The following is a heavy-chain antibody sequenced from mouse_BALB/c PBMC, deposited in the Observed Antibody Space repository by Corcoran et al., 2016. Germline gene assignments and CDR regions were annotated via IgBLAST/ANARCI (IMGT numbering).Heavy chain of an antibody. Sequence: EVQLQQSGAELVRPGALVKLSCKASGFNIKDYYMHWVKQRPEQGLEWIGWIDPENGNTIYDPKFQGKASITADTSYNPAYLQLSSLTSEDPAAYYCARRHYVYYWCQGTTLTVSS. CDR1: GFNIKDYY. V-gene: IGHV14-1*02. CDR2: IDPENGNT. J-gene: IGHJ2*01. CDR3: ARRHYVYY.